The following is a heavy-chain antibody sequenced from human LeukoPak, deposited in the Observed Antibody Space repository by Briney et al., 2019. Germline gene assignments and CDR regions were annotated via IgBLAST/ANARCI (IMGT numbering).Heavy chain of an antibody. CDR1: GGSFSGYY. Sequence: PSETLSLTCAVYGGSFSGYYWGWIRQPPGKGLEWIGEINHSGSTNYNPSLKSRVTISVDTSKNQFSLKLSSVTAADTAVYYCARLGLRAPRTYSSSSRDYWGQGTLVTVSS. J-gene: IGHJ4*02. CDR3: ARLGLRAPRTYSSSSRDY. V-gene: IGHV4-34*01. CDR2: INHSGST. D-gene: IGHD6-6*01.